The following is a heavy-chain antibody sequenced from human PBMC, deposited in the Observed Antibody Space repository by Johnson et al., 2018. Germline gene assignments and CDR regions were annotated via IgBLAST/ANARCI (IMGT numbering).Heavy chain of an antibody. CDR3: ARSITGAYDAFDI. J-gene: IGHJ3*02. Sequence: VQLVQSGAGVKKPGESXKISCKGSGYSFTNNWIGWVRQMPGKGLEWMGISYPGDSDTRYSTSFQGQVTISADKSIRTAYLQWSSLKASDTAKYYCARSITGAYDAFDIWGQGTMVTVSS. CDR1: GYSFTNNW. V-gene: IGHV5-51*01. CDR2: SYPGDSDT. D-gene: IGHD7-27*01.